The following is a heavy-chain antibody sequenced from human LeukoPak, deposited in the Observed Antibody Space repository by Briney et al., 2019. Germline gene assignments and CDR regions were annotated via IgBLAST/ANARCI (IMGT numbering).Heavy chain of an antibody. CDR1: GFTFSSYG. J-gene: IGHJ4*02. CDR3: AKGKGPGSGYLYYFDY. Sequence: GGFLRLSCAASGFTFSSYGMHWVRQAPGKGLEWVAVISYDGSNKYYADSVKGRFTISRDNSKNTLYLQMNSLRAEDTAVYYCAKGKGPGSGYLYYFDYWGQGTLVTVSS. V-gene: IGHV3-30*18. D-gene: IGHD5-12*01. CDR2: ISYDGSNK.